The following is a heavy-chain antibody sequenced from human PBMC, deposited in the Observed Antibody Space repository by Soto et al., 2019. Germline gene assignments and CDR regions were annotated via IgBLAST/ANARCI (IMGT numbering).Heavy chain of an antibody. CDR1: GFTFSNAW. V-gene: IGHV3-15*01. CDR2: IKSKTDGGTT. Sequence: PGGSLRLSCAASGFTFSNAWMSWVRQAPGKGLEWVGRIKSKTDGGTTDYAAPVKGRFTISRDDSKNTLYLQMNSLKTEDTAVYYCTTFVPPERVMITCGGYWGQGTLVTVSS. J-gene: IGHJ4*02. CDR3: TTFVPPERVMITCGGY. D-gene: IGHD3-16*01.